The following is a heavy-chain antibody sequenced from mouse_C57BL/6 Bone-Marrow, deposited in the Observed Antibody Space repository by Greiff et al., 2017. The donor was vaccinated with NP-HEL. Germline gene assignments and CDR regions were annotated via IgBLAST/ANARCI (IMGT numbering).Heavy chain of an antibody. CDR2: IYPGSGST. J-gene: IGHJ4*01. D-gene: IGHD2-4*01. Sequence: QVQLQQPGAELVKPGASVKMSCKASGYTFTSYWITWVKQRPGQGLEWIGDIYPGSGSTNYNEKFKSKATLTVDTSSSTAYMQLSSLTSEDSAVYYCARGDYDYDGAYAMDYWGQGTSVTVSS. CDR3: ARGDYDYDGAYAMDY. V-gene: IGHV1-55*01. CDR1: GYTFTSYW.